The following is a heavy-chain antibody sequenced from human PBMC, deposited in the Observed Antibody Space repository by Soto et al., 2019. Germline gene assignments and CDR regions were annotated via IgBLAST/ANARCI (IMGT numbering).Heavy chain of an antibody. CDR1: GFIFSSYP. D-gene: IGHD2-2*01. CDR2: IGGSGTGFNT. V-gene: IGHV3-23*01. Sequence: EVQLLESGGGLVRPGGSLRLSCAASGFIFSSYPMKWVRQGPGKGLEWVSTIGGSGTGFNTDYADSVKGRFVISRDNSKNTVYLQMNSLRAEDTALYYCARVAPYCSTTTCYIDSWGQGTLVTVSS. CDR3: ARVAPYCSTTTCYIDS. J-gene: IGHJ4*02.